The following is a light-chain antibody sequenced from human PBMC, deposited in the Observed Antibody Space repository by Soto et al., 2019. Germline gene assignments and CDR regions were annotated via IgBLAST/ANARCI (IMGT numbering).Light chain of an antibody. CDR3: QQHSNWHPFS. Sequence: EIVLTPSPCTLSLPLGERATLSCRARHSVSRYLAWYQQKPGQAPRLLIYDTSNRATGIPARFSGSGWGTEFSLTISSLEPEDFSAYYCQQHSNWHPFSFGGGTKVDIK. J-gene: IGKJ4*01. CDR1: HSVSRY. CDR2: DTS. V-gene: IGKV3-11*01.